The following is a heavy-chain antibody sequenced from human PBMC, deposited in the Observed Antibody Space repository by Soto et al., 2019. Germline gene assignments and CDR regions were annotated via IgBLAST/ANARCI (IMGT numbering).Heavy chain of an antibody. J-gene: IGHJ6*02. V-gene: IGHV3-30*18. CDR1: GFTFSSYG. CDR2: ISYDESIK. Sequence: QVQLVESGGGVVQPGRSLRLSCAASGFTFSSYGMHWVRQAPGKGLEWVAFISYDESIKYYADSVKGRFTISRDNSRTTLYVQMNSLRAEDTAVYICAKRGNVLRFLEGSSGMEVWDHGTKVTVAS. CDR3: AKRGNVLRFLEGSSGMEV. D-gene: IGHD3-3*01.